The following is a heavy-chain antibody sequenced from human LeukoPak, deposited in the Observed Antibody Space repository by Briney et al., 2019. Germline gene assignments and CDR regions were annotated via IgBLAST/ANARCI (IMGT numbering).Heavy chain of an antibody. J-gene: IGHJ4*02. V-gene: IGHV4-59*01. CDR1: GGSISSYY. D-gene: IGHD3-22*01. CDR2: IYYSGST. Sequence: SETLSLTCTVSGGSISSYYWSWIRQPPGKGLEWIGYIYYSGSTNYNPSLKSRVTISVDTSKNQFSLKLSSVTAADTAVYYCASAYYYDSSGYYRWGQGILVTVSS. CDR3: ASAYYYDSSGYYR.